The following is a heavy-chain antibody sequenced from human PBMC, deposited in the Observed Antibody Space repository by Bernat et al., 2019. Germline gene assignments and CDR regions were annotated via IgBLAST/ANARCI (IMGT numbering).Heavy chain of an antibody. J-gene: IGHJ4*02. CDR2: ISYDGSNK. V-gene: IGHV3-30*01. CDR1: GFTFSNYA. Sequence: QVQLVESGGGVVQPGRSLRLSCAASGFTFSNYAMHWVRQAPGKGLEWVAVISYDGSNKYYADSVKGRFTISRDNSKNTLYLQMNSLRAEDTAVYYCAKDNFKAVAGTGTYWGQGTLVTVSS. CDR3: AKDNFKAVAGTGTY. D-gene: IGHD6-19*01.